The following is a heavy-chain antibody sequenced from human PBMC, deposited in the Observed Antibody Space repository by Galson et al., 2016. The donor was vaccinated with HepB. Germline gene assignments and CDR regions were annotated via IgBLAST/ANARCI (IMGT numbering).Heavy chain of an antibody. CDR3: ARDYYDGSCHYMDY. Sequence: SLRLSCAASGFTFSDHYIDWVRKAPGKGLEWVGRSRDKAHSYTTEYAASVKGRFAISRDDSDNSLYLQMNNLKTEDTAVYYCARDYYDGSCHYMDYWGRGTLVTVSS. J-gene: IGHJ4*02. D-gene: IGHD3-22*01. V-gene: IGHV3-72*01. CDR2: SRDKAHSYTT. CDR1: GFTFSDHY.